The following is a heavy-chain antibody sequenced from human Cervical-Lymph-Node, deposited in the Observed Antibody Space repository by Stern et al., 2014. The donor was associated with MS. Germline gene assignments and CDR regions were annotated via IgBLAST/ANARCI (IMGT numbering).Heavy chain of an antibody. V-gene: IGHV1-8*01. CDR2: ITPNRGNT. CDR1: GYTFINYD. Sequence: VQLVESGAEVKQPGASVKVSCKASGYTFINYDINWVRQAPGQGLEGMGWITPNRGNTGYAQEFQGRVTMTTNTSISTVYMELSSLTSDDTAVYYCARGLVVSSSLWFDPWGQGTLVTVSS. J-gene: IGHJ5*02. D-gene: IGHD6-6*01. CDR3: ARGLVVSSSLWFDP.